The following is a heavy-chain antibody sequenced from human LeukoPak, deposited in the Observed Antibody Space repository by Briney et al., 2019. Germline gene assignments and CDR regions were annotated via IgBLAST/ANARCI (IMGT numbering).Heavy chain of an antibody. D-gene: IGHD2-2*01. CDR1: GFTFSSYA. V-gene: IGHV3-30*18. CDR2: ISYDGSNK. CDR3: AKDLAVESDYGMDV. J-gene: IGHJ6*02. Sequence: GGSLRLSCAASGFTFSSYAMSWVRQAPGKGLEWVAVISYDGSNKYYADSVKGRFTISRDNSKNTLYLQMNSLRAEDTAVYYCAKDLAVESDYGMDVWGQGTTVTVSS.